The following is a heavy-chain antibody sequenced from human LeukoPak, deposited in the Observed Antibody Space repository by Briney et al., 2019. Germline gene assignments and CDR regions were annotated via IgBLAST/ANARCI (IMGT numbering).Heavy chain of an antibody. J-gene: IGHJ6*03. V-gene: IGHV1-69*06. D-gene: IGHD3-22*01. CDR3: ARSTKYYYDSSGYYPNYYYYYYMDV. CDR2: SIPIFGTA. CDR1: GGTFSSYA. Sequence: ASVKVSCKASGGTFSSYAISWVRQAPGQGLEWMGGSIPIFGTANYAQKFQGRVTITADKSTSTAYMELSSLRSEDTAVYYCARSTKYYYDSSGYYPNYYYYYYMDVWGKGTTVTVSS.